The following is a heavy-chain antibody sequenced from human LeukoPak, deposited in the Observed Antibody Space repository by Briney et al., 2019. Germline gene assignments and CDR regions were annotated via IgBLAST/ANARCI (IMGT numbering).Heavy chain of an antibody. Sequence: PSETLSLTCTVSGGSISSNSYYWGWIRQPPGKGLEWIGSIHSSGSTYYNPSLKGRVTISLDTSKNQFSLKLSSVTAPDTAVYYCARHSGGFRSRLDYWGQGTLVTVSS. CDR2: IHSSGST. CDR3: ARHSGGFRSRLDY. D-gene: IGHD3-16*01. V-gene: IGHV4-39*01. CDR1: GGSISSNSYY. J-gene: IGHJ4*02.